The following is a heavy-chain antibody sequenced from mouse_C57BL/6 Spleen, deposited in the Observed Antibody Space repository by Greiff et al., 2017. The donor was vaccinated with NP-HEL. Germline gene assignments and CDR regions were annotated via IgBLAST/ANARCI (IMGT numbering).Heavy chain of an antibody. Sequence: EVKLVESGEGLVKPGGSLKLSCAASGFTFSSYAMSWVRQTPEKRLEWVAYISSGGDYIYYADTVKGRFTISRDNARNTLYLQMSSLKSEDTAMYYCARATYYGSSYNYFDYWGQGTTLTVSS. D-gene: IGHD1-1*01. CDR2: ISSGGDYI. J-gene: IGHJ2*01. CDR3: ARATYYGSSYNYFDY. CDR1: GFTFSSYA. V-gene: IGHV5S21*01.